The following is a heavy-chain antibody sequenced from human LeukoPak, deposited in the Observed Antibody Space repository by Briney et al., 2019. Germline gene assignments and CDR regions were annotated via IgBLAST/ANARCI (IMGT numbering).Heavy chain of an antibody. CDR2: VNWNSATI. Sequence: GGSLRLSCAASGFTFDNYAMHWVRQAPGKGLEWVSGVNWNSATIGYADSVKGRFTISRDNAKNSLYLQMNSLRAEDTAVYYCAELGITMIGGVWGKGTTVTISS. V-gene: IGHV3-9*01. CDR3: AELGITMIGGV. D-gene: IGHD3-10*02. CDR1: GFTFDNYA. J-gene: IGHJ6*04.